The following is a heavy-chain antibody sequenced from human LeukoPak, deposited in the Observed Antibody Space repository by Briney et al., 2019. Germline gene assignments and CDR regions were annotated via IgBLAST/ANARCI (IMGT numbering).Heavy chain of an antibody. CDR2: IYYSGST. D-gene: IGHD6-19*01. J-gene: IGHJ1*01. Sequence: SETLSLTCTVSGGSISSYYWSWIRQPPGKGLEWIGYIYYSGSTNYNPSLKSRVTISVDKSKNQFFLKLSSVTATDTAVYYCAREVGAVAGTRYFQHWGQGTLVTVSS. CDR1: GGSISSYY. CDR3: AREVGAVAGTRYFQH. V-gene: IGHV4-59*01.